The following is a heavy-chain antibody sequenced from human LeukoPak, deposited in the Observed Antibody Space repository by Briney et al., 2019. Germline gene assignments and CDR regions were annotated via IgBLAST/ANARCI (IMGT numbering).Heavy chain of an antibody. Sequence: PSETLSLTCTVSGGSISSYYWSWIRQPPGKGLEWIGYIYYSGSTNYNPSLKSRVTISVDTSKNQFSLKLSSVTAADTAVYYCARRCSGGCPKSDYYYGMDVWGQGTTVTVSS. CDR3: ARRCSGGCPKSDYYYGMDV. CDR2: IYYSGST. D-gene: IGHD2-15*01. J-gene: IGHJ6*02. CDR1: GGSISSYY. V-gene: IGHV4-59*01.